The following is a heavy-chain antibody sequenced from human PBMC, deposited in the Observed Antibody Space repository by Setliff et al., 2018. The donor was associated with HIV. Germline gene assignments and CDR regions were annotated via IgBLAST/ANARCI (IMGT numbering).Heavy chain of an antibody. J-gene: IGHJ3*02. Sequence: ASVKVSCKASGYTFTSYNINWVRQATGQGLEWVQQATGQGLEWMGWMNPNSGNTDYAQKFQGRVTITRNTSISTAYMELSRLRSEDTAVYYCARVRLSMVRGPFDAFDIWGQGTMVTVSS. V-gene: IGHV1-8*03. CDR3: ARVRLSMVRGPFDAFDI. D-gene: IGHD3-10*01. CDR1: GYTFTSYN. CDR2: MNPNSGNT.